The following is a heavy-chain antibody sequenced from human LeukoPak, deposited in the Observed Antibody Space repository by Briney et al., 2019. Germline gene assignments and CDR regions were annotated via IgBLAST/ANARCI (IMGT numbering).Heavy chain of an antibody. CDR1: GFTFSAYW. J-gene: IGHJ5*01. D-gene: IGHD5-24*01. CDR3: TRAYGYNWFDP. Sequence: PGGSLRLSCAASGFTFSAYWMHWVRQAPGRGLVWVSRIKSDGSSTSYADSVKGRFTISRDNAKNTLYLQTNSLRADDTAVYYCTRAYGYNWFDPWGQGALSPSPQ. CDR2: IKSDGSST. V-gene: IGHV3-74*01.